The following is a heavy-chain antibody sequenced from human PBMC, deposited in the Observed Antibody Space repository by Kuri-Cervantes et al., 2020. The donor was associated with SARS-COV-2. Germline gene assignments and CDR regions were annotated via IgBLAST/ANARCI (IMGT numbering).Heavy chain of an antibody. V-gene: IGHV3-23*01. CDR2: ISISGGDT. Sequence: LSLTCAASGFTFISYAMAWVRQAPGKGLEWVSDISISGGDTHYADSVRGRFTISRDNSKNTLYLQVNSLRAEDTAVYFCAKVNGILGSAWYGRAHFDYWGQGTLVTVSS. CDR3: AKVNGILGSAWYGRAHFDY. J-gene: IGHJ4*02. D-gene: IGHD6-19*01. CDR1: GFTFISYA.